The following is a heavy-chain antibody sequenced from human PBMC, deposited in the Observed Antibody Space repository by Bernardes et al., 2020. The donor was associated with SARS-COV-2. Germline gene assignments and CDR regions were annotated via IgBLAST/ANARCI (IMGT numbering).Heavy chain of an antibody. CDR2: ISAISGST. V-gene: IGHV3-23*01. CDR3: SKNAKYSSSSMEV. CDR1: GFTFSKYA. D-gene: IGHD6-6*01. Sequence: GGSLRLSCVASGFTFSKYAMTWVRQVPGKGLEWVSAISAISGSTYYAESVKGRFTISRDNSKNTLYLEMTSLRAEDTAVYYCSKNAKYSSSSMEVWGQGTTVTVSS. J-gene: IGHJ6*02.